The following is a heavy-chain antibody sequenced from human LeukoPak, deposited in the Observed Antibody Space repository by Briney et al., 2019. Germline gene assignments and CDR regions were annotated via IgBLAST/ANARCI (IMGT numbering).Heavy chain of an antibody. J-gene: IGHJ4*02. CDR2: ISYDGSNK. CDR3: VRTDCSGGSCYPNFDY. V-gene: IGHV3-30*04. Sequence: GGSLRLSCTASGFTFSDYAIHWLRQAPGKGLEWVAVISYDGSNKYYADSVKGRFTISRDNSKNTLYLQMNSLRAEDTALYYCVRTDCSGGSCYPNFDYWGQGTLVTVSS. D-gene: IGHD2-15*01. CDR1: GFTFSDYA.